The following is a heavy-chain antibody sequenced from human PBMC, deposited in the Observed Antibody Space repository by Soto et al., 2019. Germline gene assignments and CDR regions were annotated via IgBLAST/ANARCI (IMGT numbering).Heavy chain of an antibody. J-gene: IGHJ6*02. V-gene: IGHV3-30-3*01. CDR2: ISYDGSNK. CDR1: GFTFSSYA. CDR3: ASLHETHPPDYYGMDG. Sequence: QVQLVESGGGVVQPGRTLRLSCAASGFTFSSYAMHWVRQAPGKGLEWVAVISYDGSNKYYADSVKGRFTISRDNSKNTRYLQMNSLRAEDTAVYYCASLHETHPPDYYGMDGWGQGTTVTVSS.